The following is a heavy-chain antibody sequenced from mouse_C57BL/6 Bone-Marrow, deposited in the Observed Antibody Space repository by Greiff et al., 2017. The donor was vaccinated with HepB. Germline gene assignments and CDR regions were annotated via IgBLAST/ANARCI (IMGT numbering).Heavy chain of an antibody. CDR3: ASSSGYYYGSSWFAY. J-gene: IGHJ3*01. Sequence: QVHVKQPGAELVRPGTSVKLSCKASGYTFTSYWMHWVKQRPGQGLEWIGVIDPSDSYTNYNQKFKGKATLTVDTSSSTAYMQLSSLTSEDSAVYYCASSSGYYYGSSWFAYWGQGTLVTVSA. CDR2: IDPSDSYT. CDR1: GYTFTSYW. V-gene: IGHV1-59*01. D-gene: IGHD1-1*01.